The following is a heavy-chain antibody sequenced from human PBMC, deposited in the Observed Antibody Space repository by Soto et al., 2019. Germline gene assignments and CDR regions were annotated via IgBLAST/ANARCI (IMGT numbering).Heavy chain of an antibody. D-gene: IGHD4-17*01. Sequence: SETLSLTCTVSGGSISSGGYYWSWIRQHPGKGLEWIGYIYYSGSTYYNPSLKSRVTISVDTSKNQFSLKLSSVTAADTAVYYCARVARSPDGFDYWGQGTLVTVSS. CDR3: ARVARSPDGFDY. J-gene: IGHJ4*02. CDR2: IYYSGST. V-gene: IGHV4-31*03. CDR1: GGSISSGGYY.